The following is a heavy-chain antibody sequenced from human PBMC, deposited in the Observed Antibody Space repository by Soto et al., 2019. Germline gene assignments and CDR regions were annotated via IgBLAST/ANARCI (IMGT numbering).Heavy chain of an antibody. CDR1: GYTFTSYD. CDR2: MNPNSGNT. V-gene: IGHV1-8*01. Sequence: QVQLVQSGAEVKKPGASVKVSCTSSGYTFTSYDINWVRQATGQGLEWMGWMNPNSGNTGYAQKFQDIVTMTRNTSISTAYMELSSLRSENTAVYYCAGERTGTTSMDVWGQGTKVTVSS. D-gene: IGHD1-1*01. J-gene: IGHJ6*02. CDR3: AGERTGTTSMDV.